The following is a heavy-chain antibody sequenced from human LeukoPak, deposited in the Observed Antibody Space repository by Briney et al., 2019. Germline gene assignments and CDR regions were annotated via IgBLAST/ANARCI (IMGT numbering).Heavy chain of an antibody. V-gene: IGHV4-34*01. J-gene: IGHJ4*02. D-gene: IGHD5-24*01. CDR1: GGSFSGYY. CDR3: ARRDGYSPNFDY. Sequence: SETLSLTCAVYGGSFSGYYWSWIRQPPGKGLEWIGEINHSGSTNYNPSLKSRVTISVDTSKNQISLKLSSVTAADTAVYYCARRDGYSPNFDYWGQGTLVTVSS. CDR2: INHSGST.